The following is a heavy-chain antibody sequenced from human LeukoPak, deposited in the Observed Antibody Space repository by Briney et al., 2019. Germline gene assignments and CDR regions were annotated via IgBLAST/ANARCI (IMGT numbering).Heavy chain of an antibody. CDR2: IYYSGST. CDR3: ARHKQQLIPFDY. J-gene: IGHJ4*02. Sequence: KSSETPSLTCTVSGGSISSSSYYWGWIRQPPGKGLEWIGSIYYSGSTYYNPSLKSRVTISVDTSKNQFSLKLSSVTAADTAVYYCARHKQQLIPFDYWGQGTLVTVSS. CDR1: GGSISSSSYY. V-gene: IGHV4-39*01. D-gene: IGHD6-13*01.